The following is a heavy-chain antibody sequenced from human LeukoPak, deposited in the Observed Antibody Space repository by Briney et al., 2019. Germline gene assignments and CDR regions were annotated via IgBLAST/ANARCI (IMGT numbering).Heavy chain of an antibody. CDR2: IYENGGTT. D-gene: IGHD4-17*01. J-gene: IGHJ4*02. V-gene: IGHV3-23*01. CDR3: ARGEDYGDYFDY. Sequence: GGSLRLSCVGSGFTFRSHAMSWVRQAPEKGLEFVSGIYENGGTTYYADSVKGRFTISRDNSKNTLSLQMNSLRAEDTAVYYCARGEDYGDYFDYWGQGTLVTVSS. CDR1: GFTFRSHA.